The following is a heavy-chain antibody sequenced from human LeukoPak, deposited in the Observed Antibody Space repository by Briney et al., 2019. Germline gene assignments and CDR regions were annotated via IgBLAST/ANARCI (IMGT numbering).Heavy chain of an antibody. CDR2: ISYDGSNK. J-gene: IGHJ4*02. D-gene: IGHD1-26*01. CDR1: GFTFSSYA. CDR3: ARDGGYSGSSLFYY. Sequence: GGSLRLSCAASGFTFSSYAMPWVRQAPGKGLEWVAVISYDGSNKYYADSVKGRFTISRDNSKNTLYLQMNSLRAEDTAVYYCARDGGYSGSSLFYYWGQGTLVTVSS. V-gene: IGHV3-30*04.